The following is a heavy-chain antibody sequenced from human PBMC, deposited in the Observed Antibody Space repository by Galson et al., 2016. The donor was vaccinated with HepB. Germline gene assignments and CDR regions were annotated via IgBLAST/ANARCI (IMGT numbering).Heavy chain of an antibody. CDR2: IVVGNGNT. Sequence: SVKVSCKASGFTFSDAAMQWVRQARGQRLEWIGWIVVGNGNTNYAQKFQERVTITSDMSTSTAYMELSSLRSEDTAVYYCVRGGSGTYDDYGRDGWGQGTTVTVSS. V-gene: IGHV1-58*02. D-gene: IGHD1-26*01. CDR3: VRGGSGTYDDYGRDG. CDR1: GFTFSDAA. J-gene: IGHJ6*02.